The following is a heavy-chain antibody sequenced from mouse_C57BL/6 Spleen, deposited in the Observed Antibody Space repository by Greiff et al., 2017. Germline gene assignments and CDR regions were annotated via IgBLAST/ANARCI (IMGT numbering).Heavy chain of an antibody. V-gene: IGHV14-4*01. CDR3: TTKVTTVVAPY. J-gene: IGHJ2*01. CDR2: IDPENGDT. D-gene: IGHD1-1*01. Sequence: EVQLQQSGAELVRPGASVKLSCTASGFNIKDDYMHWVKQRPEQGLEWIGWIDPENGDTEYASKFQGKATITADTSSNTAYLQLSSLTSEDTAVYYCTTKVTTVVAPYWGQGTTLTVSS. CDR1: GFNIKDDY.